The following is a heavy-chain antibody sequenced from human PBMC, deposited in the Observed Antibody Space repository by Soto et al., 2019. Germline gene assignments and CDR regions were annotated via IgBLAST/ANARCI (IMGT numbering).Heavy chain of an antibody. CDR3: ARGYGPGAFDI. CDR1: GGSISSYY. V-gene: IGHV4-59*01. CDR2: IYYSGST. Sequence: QVQLQESGPGLVKPSETLSLTCTVSGGSISSYYWSWIRQPPGKGLEWIGYIYYSGSTNYNPSLKSRVTISVDTSKNQFSLKLSSVTAADTAVYYCARGYGPGAFDIWGQGTMVTASS. J-gene: IGHJ3*02. D-gene: IGHD1-1*01.